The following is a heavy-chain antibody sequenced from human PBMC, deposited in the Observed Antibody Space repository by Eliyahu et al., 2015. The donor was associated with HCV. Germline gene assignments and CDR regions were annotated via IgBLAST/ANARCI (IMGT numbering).Heavy chain of an antibody. CDR1: GGSFSGYY. Sequence: QVQLQQWGAGLLKPSETLSLTCAVYGGSFSGYYWSWIRQPPGKGLEWIGEIDHSGSTNYNPSLKSRVTISVDTSKNQFSLNLSSVTAADTAVYYCARGSAGIWNYWGQGTLVTVSS. CDR3: ARGSAGIWNY. V-gene: IGHV4-34*01. CDR2: IDHSGST. J-gene: IGHJ4*02. D-gene: IGHD6-13*01.